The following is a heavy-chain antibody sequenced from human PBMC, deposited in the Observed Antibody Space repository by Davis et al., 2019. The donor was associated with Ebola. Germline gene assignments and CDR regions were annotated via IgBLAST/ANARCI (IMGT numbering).Heavy chain of an antibody. J-gene: IGHJ3*01. D-gene: IGHD2/OR15-2a*01. CDR2: GTSADT. V-gene: IGHV3-23*01. CDR3: AKDNRNIWSEV. Sequence: GGSLGLSCSASGFIFSTYVMSWVRQAPGKGLEWVSTYGTSADTYYADSVKGRFTISRDNSKNTLYLQMNGLRVEDTAIYYCAKDNRNIWSEVWGQGTMVTVSS. CDR1: GFIFSTYV.